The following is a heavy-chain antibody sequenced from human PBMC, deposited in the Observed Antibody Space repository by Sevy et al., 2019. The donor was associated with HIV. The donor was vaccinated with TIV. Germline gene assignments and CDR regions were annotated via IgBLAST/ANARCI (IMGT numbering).Heavy chain of an antibody. V-gene: IGHV3-23*01. J-gene: IGHJ4*02. CDR3: AKLQSGDCSRTSCRDYYFDS. D-gene: IGHD2-2*01. Sequence: GGSLRLSCATSGFIFSNYAMSWVRQAPGKGLEWVSDISGSGGTTYYADAVRGRFTISRDNSKNTLYLQMDSLRAEDTAVYHCAKLQSGDCSRTSCRDYYFDSWGQGTLVTVSS. CDR2: ISGSGGTT. CDR1: GFIFSNYA.